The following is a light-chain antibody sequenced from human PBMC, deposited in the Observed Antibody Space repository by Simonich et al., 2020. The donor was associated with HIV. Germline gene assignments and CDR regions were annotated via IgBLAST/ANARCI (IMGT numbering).Light chain of an antibody. Sequence: NFMLTQSHSVSESPGKTVTISCTRSSGSIASSYVQWYQQRPGSSPTTVIYEDNQRPSGVPARFSGSIDSSSNSASLTISGLKTEDEADYYCQSYDTSNQVFGGGTKLTVL. CDR2: EDN. J-gene: IGLJ3*02. V-gene: IGLV6-57*01. CDR1: SGSIASSY. CDR3: QSYDTSNQV.